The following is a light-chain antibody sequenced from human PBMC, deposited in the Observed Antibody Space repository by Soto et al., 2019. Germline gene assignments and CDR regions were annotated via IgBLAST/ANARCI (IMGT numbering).Light chain of an antibody. CDR3: QQYGSSQWT. CDR1: QSVSNNY. V-gene: IGKV3-20*01. J-gene: IGKJ1*01. Sequence: IGLTQSPGTLSLSPGERATLSCRASQSVSNNYLAWYQQKPGQAPRLLIYGASSRATGIPDRFSGSGSGTDFTLTISRLEPEDFAVYYCQQYGSSQWTFGQGTKVDIK. CDR2: GAS.